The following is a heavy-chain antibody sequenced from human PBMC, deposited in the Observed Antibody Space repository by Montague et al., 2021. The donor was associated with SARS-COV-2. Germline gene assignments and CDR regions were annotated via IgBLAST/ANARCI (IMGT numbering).Heavy chain of an antibody. J-gene: IGHJ6*02. V-gene: IGHV4-31*03. Sequence: TLSLTCTVSGGSISSGGYYWSWIRQHPGKGLVWIGYNYYSGSTYYNPSLKSRVTISVDTSKNQFSLKLISVTAAATAVYYCTRVKTPRYYDILTGYSKFYGMDVWGQGTMVTVSS. CDR3: TRVKTPRYYDILTGYSKFYGMDV. CDR1: GGSISSGGYY. CDR2: NYYSGST. D-gene: IGHD3-9*01.